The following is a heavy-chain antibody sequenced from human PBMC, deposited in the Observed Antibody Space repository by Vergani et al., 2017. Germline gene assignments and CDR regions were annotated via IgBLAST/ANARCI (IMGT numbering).Heavy chain of an antibody. Sequence: QVQVVQSGAEVKKSGASVKVSCKTSGYTFSNYYMHWVRQAPGQGLEWMGIINPSGGHTNYAQKFQGRVTMTRDTSTSTVYMELSSLRSEDTAVYYCARVGTSSNRDYFDYWGQGTLVTVSS. J-gene: IGHJ4*02. D-gene: IGHD2-2*01. V-gene: IGHV1-46*01. CDR2: INPSGGHT. CDR1: GYTFSNYY. CDR3: ARVGTSSNRDYFDY.